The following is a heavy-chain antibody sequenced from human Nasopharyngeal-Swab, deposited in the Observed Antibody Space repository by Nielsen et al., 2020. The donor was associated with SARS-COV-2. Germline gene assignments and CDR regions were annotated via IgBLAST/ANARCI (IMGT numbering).Heavy chain of an antibody. CDR3: ARDYTRFDY. D-gene: IGHD3-16*01. V-gene: IGHV3-7*05. J-gene: IGHJ4*02. CDR1: GFTFSSYW. CDR2: IKEDGSEK. Sequence: GESLKISCAASGFTFSSYWMSWVRQAPGKGLEWVAYIKEDGSEKYFVDSVKGRFTISRDNAKNLLYLQMNSLRAEDTAVYYCARDYTRFDYWGQGTLVTVSS.